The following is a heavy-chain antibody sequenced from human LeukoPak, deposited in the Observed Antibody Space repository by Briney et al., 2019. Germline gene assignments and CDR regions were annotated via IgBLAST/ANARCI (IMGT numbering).Heavy chain of an antibody. CDR2: INHSGST. J-gene: IGHJ6*02. D-gene: IGHD2-2*01. CDR1: GGSFSGYY. CDR3: ARGGVVPAAVKDYYYYGTDV. Sequence: SETLSLTCAVYGGSFSGYYWSWIRQPPGKGLEWIGEINHSGSTNYNPSLKSRVTISVDTSKNQFSLKLSSVTAADTAVYYCARGGVVPAAVKDYYYYGTDVWGQGTTVTVSS. V-gene: IGHV4-34*01.